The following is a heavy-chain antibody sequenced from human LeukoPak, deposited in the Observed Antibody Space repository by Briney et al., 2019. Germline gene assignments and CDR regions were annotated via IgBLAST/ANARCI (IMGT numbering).Heavy chain of an antibody. CDR1: GGSFSGHY. Sequence: SETLSLTCAVYGGSFSGHYWSWIRQPPGKGLEWIGEINHSGSTNYNPSLKSRVTISVDTSKNQFSLKLSSVTAADTAVYYCARGGERELRGGDGNCFDYWGQGTLVTVSS. V-gene: IGHV4-34*01. J-gene: IGHJ4*02. CDR3: ARGGERELRGGDGNCFDY. CDR2: INHSGST. D-gene: IGHD1-26*01.